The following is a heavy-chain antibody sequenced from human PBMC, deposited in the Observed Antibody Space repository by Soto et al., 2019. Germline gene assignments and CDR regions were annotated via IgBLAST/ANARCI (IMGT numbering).Heavy chain of an antibody. CDR2: IYYSGST. D-gene: IGHD3-3*01. CDR3: ARHFSSEYYDFWSGYQHFYQLLFDY. Sequence: PSETLSLTCTVSGGSISSSSYYWGWIRQPPGKGLEWIGSIYYSGSTYYNPSLKSRVTISVDTSKNQFSLKLSSVTAADTAVYYCARHFSSEYYDFWSGYQHFYQLLFDYWGQGTLVTVSS. J-gene: IGHJ4*02. V-gene: IGHV4-39*01. CDR1: GGSISSSSYY.